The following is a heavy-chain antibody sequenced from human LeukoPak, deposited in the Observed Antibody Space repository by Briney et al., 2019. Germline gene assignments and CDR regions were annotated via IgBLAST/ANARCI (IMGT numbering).Heavy chain of an antibody. CDR1: GFTFSSYG. D-gene: IGHD4-23*01. CDR2: IWYDGSNK. Sequence: GRSLRLSCAASGFTFSSYGMHWVRQAPGKGLEWVAVIWYDGSNKYYADSVKGRFTISRDNSKNTLYLQMNSLRAEDTAVYYCARDNGNSGNDYWGQGTLVTVSS. CDR3: ARDNGNSGNDY. V-gene: IGHV3-33*01. J-gene: IGHJ4*02.